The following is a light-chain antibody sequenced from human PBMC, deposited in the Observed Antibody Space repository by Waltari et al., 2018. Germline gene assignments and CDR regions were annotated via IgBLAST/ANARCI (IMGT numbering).Light chain of an antibody. CDR2: KNN. V-gene: IGLV1-47*01. CDR1: SSNIGGNF. Sequence: SVLTQPPSASGTPGQTATTPCSGSSSNIGGNFVYWYQQLPGMAPPLLIYKNNHRPSGVPDRFSGSKSGTSASLAISGLRSDDEAEYYCAAWDDNLTGPLFGGGTK. J-gene: IGLJ3*02. CDR3: AAWDDNLTGPL.